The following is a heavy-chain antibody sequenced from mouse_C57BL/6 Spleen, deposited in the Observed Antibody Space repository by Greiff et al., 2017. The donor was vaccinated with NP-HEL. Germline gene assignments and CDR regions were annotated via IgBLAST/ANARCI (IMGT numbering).Heavy chain of an antibody. CDR1: GYTFTSYW. CDR2: IDPSDSET. D-gene: IGHD2-5*01. V-gene: IGHV1-52*01. J-gene: IGHJ4*01. CDR3: AVSNYGYYAMDY. Sequence: QVQLQQSGAELVRPGSSVKLSCKASGYTFTSYWMHWVKQRPIQGLEWIGNIDPSDSETHYNQKFKDKATLTVDKSSSTAYMQLSSLTSEDSAVYYCAVSNYGYYAMDYWGQGTSVTVSS.